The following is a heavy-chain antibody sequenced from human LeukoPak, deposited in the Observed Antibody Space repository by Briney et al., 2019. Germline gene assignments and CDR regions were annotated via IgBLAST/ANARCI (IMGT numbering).Heavy chain of an antibody. D-gene: IGHD3-10*02. CDR1: GGSFSGYY. CDR2: INHSGST. CDR3: ARDTVFGWYFDL. V-gene: IGHV4-34*01. Sequence: SETLSLTCAVYGGSFSGYYWSWIRQPPGKGLEWIGEINHSGSTNYNPSLKSRVTISVDTSKNQFSLKLSSVTAADTAVYYCARDTVFGWYFDLWGRGTLVTVSS. J-gene: IGHJ2*01.